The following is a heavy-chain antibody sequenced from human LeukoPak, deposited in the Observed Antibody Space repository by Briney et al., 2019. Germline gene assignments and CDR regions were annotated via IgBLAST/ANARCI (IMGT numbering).Heavy chain of an antibody. V-gene: IGHV3-23*01. CDR1: GFSFSSYS. CDR2: VSRSGDST. CDR3: ASELPGKVWFDS. D-gene: IGHD2-15*01. J-gene: IGHJ5*01. Sequence: GGSLRLSCAASGFSFSSYSMTWARLAPGKGLEWVSSVSRSGDSTYYADSVKGRFTISRDNSKNIVYLQMDSLRVEDTALYYCASELPGKVWFDSWGQGTLVIVPS.